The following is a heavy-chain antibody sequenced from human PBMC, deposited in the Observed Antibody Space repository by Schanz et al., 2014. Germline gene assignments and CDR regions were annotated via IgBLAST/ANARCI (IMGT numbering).Heavy chain of an antibody. CDR2: ISGSGGST. D-gene: IGHD3-9*01. Sequence: VRLVESGGGVVQPGGSLRLSCAASGFTFSSYARSWVRQAAGKGLEWVSAISGSGGSTYYADSVKGRFTISRDNAKNSLYLQMSSLRADDTTVYYCAKAADWPVTRFDPWGQGTLVTVSS. CDR3: AKAADWPVTRFDP. J-gene: IGHJ5*02. CDR1: GFTFSSYA. V-gene: IGHV3-23*04.